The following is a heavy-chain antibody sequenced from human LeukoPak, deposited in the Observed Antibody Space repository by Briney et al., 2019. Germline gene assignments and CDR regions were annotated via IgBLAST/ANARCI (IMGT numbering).Heavy chain of an antibody. V-gene: IGHV3-33*01. CDR3: TSFEY. J-gene: IGHJ4*02. Sequence: PGGSLRLSCVASGFTFSSRGMHWVRQAPGKGLEWVAVIWYDGSNKYYADSVKGRFTISRDNSKNTLYLEMSSLRAEDTAVYYRTSFEYWGQGTLVTVSS. CDR2: IWYDGSNK. CDR1: GFTFSSRG.